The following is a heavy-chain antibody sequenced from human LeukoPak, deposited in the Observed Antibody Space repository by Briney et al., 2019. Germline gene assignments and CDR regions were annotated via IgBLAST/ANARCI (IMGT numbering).Heavy chain of an antibody. Sequence: PGGSLRLSCAASGFTFSNYGVNWARQGPGKGLEGVSFIRYDGSNKYYADSVKGRFTISRDNSKNTLYLQKHSLRAEDTAVYYCAKDRLRGGYGFDLMDYWGQRTLVTVSS. D-gene: IGHD5-18*01. CDR3: AKDRLRGGYGFDLMDY. J-gene: IGHJ4*02. CDR2: IRYDGSNK. V-gene: IGHV3-30*02. CDR1: GFTFSNYG.